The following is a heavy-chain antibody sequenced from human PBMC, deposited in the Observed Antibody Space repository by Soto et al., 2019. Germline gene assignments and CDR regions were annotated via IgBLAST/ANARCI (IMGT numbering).Heavy chain of an antibody. D-gene: IGHD3-9*01. CDR3: AKETNAYEINY. V-gene: IGHV3-30-3*01. J-gene: IGHJ4*02. CDR1: GFIFSGYA. Sequence: QVQSVESGGGVVQPGRSLRLSCAASGFIFSGYAMHWVRQAPGKGLEWVAVISYDGNTQYYADSVRGRFTVSRDNSNNMLYMQMDNLRDDDTAMYYCAKETNAYEINYWGQGTLVTVSS. CDR2: ISYDGNTQ.